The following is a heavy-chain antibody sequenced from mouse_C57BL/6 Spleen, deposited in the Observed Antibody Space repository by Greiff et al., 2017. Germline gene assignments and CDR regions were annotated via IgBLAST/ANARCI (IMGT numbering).Heavy chain of an antibody. D-gene: IGHD3-2*02. CDR1: GYTFTDYN. CDR2: INPNNGGT. V-gene: IGHV1-18*01. J-gene: IGHJ3*01. CDR3: ARSRGQLRPAWFAY. Sequence: EVQLQQSGPELVKPGASVKIPCKASGYTFTDYNMDWVKQSHGKSLEWIGDINPNNGGTIYNQKFKGKATLTVDKSSSTAYMELRSLTSEDTAVYYCARSRGQLRPAWFAYWGQGTLVTVSA.